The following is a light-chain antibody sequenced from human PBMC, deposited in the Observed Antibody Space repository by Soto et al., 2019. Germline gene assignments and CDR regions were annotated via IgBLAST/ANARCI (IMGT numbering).Light chain of an antibody. CDR2: GAS. CDR1: QSISSNF. V-gene: IGKV3-20*01. Sequence: EVVLSQSQGTLSLSPGEVATLSCRASQSISSNFLAWYQQKRGQAPRLLIHGASNRATGIPDRFSGSGSGTDFTLTITRLEPEDFAVYYCQQYGGSPRTFGQGTKVAIK. CDR3: QQYGGSPRT. J-gene: IGKJ1*01.